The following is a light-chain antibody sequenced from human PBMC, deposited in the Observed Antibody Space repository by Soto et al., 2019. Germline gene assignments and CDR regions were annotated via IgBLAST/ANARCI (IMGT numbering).Light chain of an antibody. Sequence: SALPQPASASGSPGQSITISCTGTSSDVGGYNYVSWYQQHPGKAPKFMIYDVSNRPSGVSNRFSGSKSGNTASLTISGLQAEDEADYYCSSYTTSNTRQIVFGTGTKVTVL. V-gene: IGLV2-14*01. J-gene: IGLJ1*01. CDR2: DVS. CDR3: SSYTTSNTRQIV. CDR1: SSDVGGYNY.